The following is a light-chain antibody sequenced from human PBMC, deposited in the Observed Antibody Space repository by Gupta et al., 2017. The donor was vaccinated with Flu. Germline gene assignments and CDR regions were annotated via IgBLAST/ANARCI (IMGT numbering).Light chain of an antibody. CDR1: QSVRSTL. Sequence: GERATLSCRASQSVRSTLLAWYQQKPGQAPRLLTYGASIRATGVPDRFSGSGSGTDFTLTSSRLEPDDFAVYHWQQDSTDWSFGQGTKVEI. J-gene: IGKJ1*01. CDR3: QQDSTDWS. V-gene: IGKV3-20*01. CDR2: GAS.